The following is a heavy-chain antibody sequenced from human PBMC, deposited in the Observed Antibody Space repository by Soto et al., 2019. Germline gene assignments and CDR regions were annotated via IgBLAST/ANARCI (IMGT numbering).Heavy chain of an antibody. CDR2: LSSSGST. J-gene: IGHJ4*02. D-gene: IGHD2-21*01. CDR1: GGSIRSVSYY. V-gene: IGHV4-39*01. CDR3: ARQIVGLGMYYFDY. Sequence: QLQLQESGPGLVKPSETLSLTCTVSGGSIRSVSYYWGWIRQPPGKGLEWIGSLSSSGSTSYNPYPKSRDTISVKTSKNQFSLKLTSVTAADTAVYYCARQIVGLGMYYFDYWGQGSLVTVSS.